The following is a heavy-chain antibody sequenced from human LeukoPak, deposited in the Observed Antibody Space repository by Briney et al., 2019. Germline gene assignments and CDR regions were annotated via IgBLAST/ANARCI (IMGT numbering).Heavy chain of an antibody. V-gene: IGHV4-59*01. J-gene: IGHJ4*02. CDR1: GGSISSYY. CDR3: ARSAHDYGDYVAFDY. Sequence: PSETLSLTCTVSGGSISSYYWSWIRQPQGRGLEWFGYIYYSGSTNYNPSLKSRVTISVDTSKNQFSLKLSSVTAADTAVYYCARSAHDYGDYVAFDYWGQGTLVTVSS. D-gene: IGHD4-17*01. CDR2: IYYSGST.